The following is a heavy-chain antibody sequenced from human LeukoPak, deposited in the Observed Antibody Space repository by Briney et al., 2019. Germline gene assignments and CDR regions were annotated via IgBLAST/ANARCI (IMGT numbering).Heavy chain of an antibody. Sequence: GGSLRLSCAASGFTFSSYGMHWVRQAPGKGLEWVAVISYDGSNKYYADSVKGRFIISRDNSKNTLYLQMNSLRAEDTAVYYCAKDSRYDFWSGYPLGDAFDIWGQGTMVTVSS. CDR3: AKDSRYDFWSGYPLGDAFDI. J-gene: IGHJ3*02. D-gene: IGHD3-3*01. CDR2: ISYDGSNK. V-gene: IGHV3-30*18. CDR1: GFTFSSYG.